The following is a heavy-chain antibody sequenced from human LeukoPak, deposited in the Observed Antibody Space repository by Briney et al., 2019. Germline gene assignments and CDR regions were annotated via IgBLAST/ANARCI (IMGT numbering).Heavy chain of an antibody. J-gene: IGHJ3*02. CDR1: GGSISSSSYY. CDR2: IYYSGST. D-gene: IGHD3-10*01. CDR3: ARGEEKFDI. Sequence: SETLSLTCTVSGGSISSSSYYWGWIRQPPGKGLEWIGYIYYSGSTNYNPSLKSRVTISVDTSKNQFSLKLSSVTAADTAVYYCARGEEKFDIWGQGTMVTVSS. V-gene: IGHV4-61*05.